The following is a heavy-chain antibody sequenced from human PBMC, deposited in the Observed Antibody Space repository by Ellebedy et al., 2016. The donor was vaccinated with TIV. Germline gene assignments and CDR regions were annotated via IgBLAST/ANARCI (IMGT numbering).Heavy chain of an antibody. Sequence: MPSETLSLTCTVSGYSITSGYYWGWIRQPPGKGLEWIGSIYHSGSTHYNPSLKSRVRISVDTSKNQVSLNLNSVTAADTAVYYCAPLTVFGVANWFDPWGQGTLVTVSS. J-gene: IGHJ5*02. CDR1: GYSITSGYY. CDR2: IYHSGST. D-gene: IGHD3-3*01. V-gene: IGHV4-38-2*02. CDR3: APLTVFGVANWFDP.